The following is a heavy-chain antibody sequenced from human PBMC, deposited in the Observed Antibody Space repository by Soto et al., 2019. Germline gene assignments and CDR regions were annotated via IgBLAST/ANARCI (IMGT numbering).Heavy chain of an antibody. CDR1: GDSVSSNSAA. J-gene: IGHJ4*02. Sequence: SQTLSLTCAISGDSVSSNSAAWNWIRQSPSRGLEWLGRTYYRSKWYNDYAVSVKSRITINPDTSKNQFSLQLNSVTPEDTAVYSCARDQRITIFGVASRESYFDYWGQGTLVTVSS. CDR2: TYYRSKWYN. V-gene: IGHV6-1*01. CDR3: ARDQRITIFGVASRESYFDY. D-gene: IGHD3-3*01.